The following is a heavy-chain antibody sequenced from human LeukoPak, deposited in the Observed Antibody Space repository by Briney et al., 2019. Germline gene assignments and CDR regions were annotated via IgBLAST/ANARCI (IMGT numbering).Heavy chain of an antibody. V-gene: IGHV3-23*01. CDR2: ISGSGGIT. D-gene: IGHD3-10*01. Sequence: GGSLRLSCAASGFTFNSYAMSWVRQAPGKGLEWVSAISGSGGITKFADSVKGRFTISRDNSRNTLYLQMNSLRAEDTAVYYCAKDRSYGSGSYGDLDYWGQGTLVTVSS. CDR3: AKDRSYGSGSYGDLDY. J-gene: IGHJ4*02. CDR1: GFTFNSYA.